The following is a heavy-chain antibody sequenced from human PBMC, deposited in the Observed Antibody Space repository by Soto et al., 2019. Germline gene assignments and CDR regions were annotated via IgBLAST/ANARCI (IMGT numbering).Heavy chain of an antibody. CDR3: AKDYYRGYSYAHDY. J-gene: IGHJ4*02. V-gene: IGHV3-30*18. CDR2: ISYDESKK. Sequence: GGSLRLSCAASEFTVCSNYMHWVRQAPGKGLEWVSLISYDESKKFYAESVKGRFTISRDNSKNTVYLQMNSLRGEDTAVYYCAKDYYRGYSYAHDYWGQGTLVTVSS. CDR1: EFTVCSNY. D-gene: IGHD5-18*01.